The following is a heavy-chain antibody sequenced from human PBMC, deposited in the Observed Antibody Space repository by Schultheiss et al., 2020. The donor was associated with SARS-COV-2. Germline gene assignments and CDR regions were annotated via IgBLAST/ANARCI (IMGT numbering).Heavy chain of an antibody. CDR1: GGSISSSSYY. Sequence: SQTLSLTCTVSGGSISSSSYYWGWIRQPPGKGLEWIGEINHSGSTNYNPSLKSRVTMSVDTSKNQFSLKLSSVTAADTAVYYCARHANDYVWGSYRFGYFDPWGQGTLVTVSS. CDR2: INHSGST. J-gene: IGHJ5*02. V-gene: IGHV4-39*01. D-gene: IGHD3-16*02. CDR3: ARHANDYVWGSYRFGYFDP.